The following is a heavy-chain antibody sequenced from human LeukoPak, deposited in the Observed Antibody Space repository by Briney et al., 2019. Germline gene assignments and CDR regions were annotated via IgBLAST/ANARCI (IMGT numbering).Heavy chain of an antibody. CDR3: AKGTYYYDSSGYIY. J-gene: IGHJ4*02. CDR1: GFTFSSYA. CDR2: ISGSGGST. V-gene: IGHV3-23*01. D-gene: IGHD3-22*01. Sequence: PGGSLRLSCAASGFTFSSYAMSWVRQAPGKGLEWVSAISGSGGSTYYADSVKGRFTISRDSSKNTLYLQMNSLRAEDTAVYYCAKGTYYYDSSGYIYWGQGTLVTVSS.